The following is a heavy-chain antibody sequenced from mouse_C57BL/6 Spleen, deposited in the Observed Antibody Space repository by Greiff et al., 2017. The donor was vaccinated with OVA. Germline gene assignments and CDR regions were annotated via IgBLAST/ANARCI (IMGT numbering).Heavy chain of an antibody. Sequence: QVQLQQPGAELVRPGSSVKLSCKASGYTFTSYWMDWVKQRPGQGLEWIGNIYPSDSETHYNQKFKDKATLTVDKSSSTAYMQLSSLTSEDSAVYYCARPLTVAQSYAMDYWGQGTSVTVSS. CDR1: GYTFTSYW. J-gene: IGHJ4*01. CDR2: IYPSDSET. D-gene: IGHD1-1*01. V-gene: IGHV1-61*01. CDR3: ARPLTVAQSYAMDY.